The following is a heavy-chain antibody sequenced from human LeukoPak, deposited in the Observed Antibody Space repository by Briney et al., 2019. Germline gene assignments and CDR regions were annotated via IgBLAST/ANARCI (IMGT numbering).Heavy chain of an antibody. CDR2: IRSNSDGGTI. V-gene: IGHV3-15*07. CDR1: GFTFSNAW. CDR3: ATDFYDST. D-gene: IGHD3-22*01. J-gene: IGHJ5*02. Sequence: GGSLRLSCATSGFTFSNAWMNWVRQAPGKGLEWVGRIRSNSDGGTIDYAAPVKGRFALSRDDSKTTLYLQMNSLQTEDTAVYYCATDFYDSTWGQGTLVTVSS.